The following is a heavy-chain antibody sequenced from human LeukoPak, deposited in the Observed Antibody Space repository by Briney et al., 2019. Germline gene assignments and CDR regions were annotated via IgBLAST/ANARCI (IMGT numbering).Heavy chain of an antibody. J-gene: IGHJ4*02. D-gene: IGHD4-17*01. CDR2: ISSSSNTI. CDR3: ARAGYYGDYEK. Sequence: PGGSLRLSCAASGFTFSSYSMNWVRQAPGKGLEWVSYISSSSNTIYYADSVKGRFTISRDNAKNSLYLQMNSLRVEDTGVYYCARAGYYGDYEKWGQGTLVTVSS. CDR1: GFTFSSYS. V-gene: IGHV3-48*04.